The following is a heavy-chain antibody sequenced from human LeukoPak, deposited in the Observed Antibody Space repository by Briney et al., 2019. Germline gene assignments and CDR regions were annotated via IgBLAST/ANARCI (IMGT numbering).Heavy chain of an antibody. CDR1: GFTFSSYW. V-gene: IGHV3-7*05. J-gene: IGHJ6*02. CDR3: ARETFMDV. CDR2: IKQDGTDK. D-gene: IGHD2/OR15-2a*01. Sequence: GGSLRLSCAASGFTFSSYWMSWVRQAPGKGLEWVANIKQDGTDKYYVDSVKGRFTISRDDAKTSLYLQMNSLRAEDTAAYYCARETFMDVWGQGTTVTVSS.